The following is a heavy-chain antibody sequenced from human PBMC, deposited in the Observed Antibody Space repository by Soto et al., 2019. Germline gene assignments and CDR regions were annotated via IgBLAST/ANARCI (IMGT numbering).Heavy chain of an antibody. V-gene: IGHV3-33*01. J-gene: IGHJ4*02. D-gene: IGHD4-17*01. Sequence: GGSLRLSCAASGFTFSSYGMHWVRQAPGKGLEWVAVIWYDRSNKYYADSVKGRFTISRDNSKNTLYLQMNSLRAEDTAVYYCARDYDYGDYLDYWGQGTLVTVSS. CDR1: GFTFSSYG. CDR2: IWYDRSNK. CDR3: ARDYDYGDYLDY.